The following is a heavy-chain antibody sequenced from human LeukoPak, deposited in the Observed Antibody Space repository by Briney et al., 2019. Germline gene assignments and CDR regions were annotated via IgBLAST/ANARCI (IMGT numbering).Heavy chain of an antibody. CDR1: GGSFSGYN. CDR2: INHSEST. D-gene: IGHD3-16*01. J-gene: IGHJ4*02. Sequence: PSETLSLTCAVYGGSFSGYNWSWIRQPPGKGLEWIGEINHSESTNYNPSLKSRVTISVDTSKNQFSLKLSSVTAADTAVYYCASVKWGTIDYWGQGTLVTVSS. V-gene: IGHV4-34*01. CDR3: ASVKWGTIDY.